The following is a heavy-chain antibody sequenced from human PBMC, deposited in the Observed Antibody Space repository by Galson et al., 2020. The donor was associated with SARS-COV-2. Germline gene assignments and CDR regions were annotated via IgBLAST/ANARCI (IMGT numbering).Heavy chain of an antibody. CDR2: IKSKTDGGTT. CDR1: GFTFSNAW. D-gene: IGHD2-2*02. Sequence: GESLKISCAASGFTFSNAWMSWVRQAPGKGLEWVGRIKSKTDGGTTDYAAPVKGRFTISRDDSKNTLYLQMNSLKTEDTAVYYCTTGPQLLYESQPLSGPMDVWGQGTTVTVSS. CDR3: TTGPQLLYESQPLSGPMDV. J-gene: IGHJ6*02. V-gene: IGHV3-15*01.